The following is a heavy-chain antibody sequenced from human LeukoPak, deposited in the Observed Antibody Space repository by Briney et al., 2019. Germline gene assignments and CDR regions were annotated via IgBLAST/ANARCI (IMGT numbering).Heavy chain of an antibody. CDR1: GFTFSSYG. Sequence: PGESLRLSCAASGFTFSSYGMNWVRQAPGKGLEWVAVISYDGSNKYYADSVKGRFTISRDNSKNTLYLQMNSLRAEDTAVYYCAKDGSSGYYPYAFDIWGQGTKVTVSS. CDR3: AKDGSSGYYPYAFDI. D-gene: IGHD3-22*01. J-gene: IGHJ3*02. CDR2: ISYDGSNK. V-gene: IGHV3-30*18.